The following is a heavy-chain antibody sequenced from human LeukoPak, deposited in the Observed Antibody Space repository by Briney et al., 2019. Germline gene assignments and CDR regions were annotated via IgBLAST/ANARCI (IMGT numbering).Heavy chain of an antibody. J-gene: IGHJ6*03. V-gene: IGHV4-34*01. CDR1: GGSFSGYY. CDR3: ARRIRGVIISPYYYYYYMDV. Sequence: SETLSLTCAVHGGSFSGYYWSWSRQPPGKGLEWRGEINHSGSTNYNPPLKSRVTISVDTSKNQYSLKLSSVTAADTAVYYCARRIRGVIISPYYYYYYMDVWGKGATVTISS. CDR2: INHSGST. D-gene: IGHD3-10*01.